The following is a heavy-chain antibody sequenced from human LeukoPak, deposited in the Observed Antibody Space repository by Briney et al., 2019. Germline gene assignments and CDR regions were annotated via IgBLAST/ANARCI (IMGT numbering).Heavy chain of an antibody. J-gene: IGHJ4*02. CDR2: INHSGST. CDR1: GGSFSGYY. V-gene: IGHV4-34*01. CDR3: AVLAAAGTVDY. D-gene: IGHD6-13*01. Sequence: SETLSLTCAVYGGSFSGYYWSWIRQPPGKGLEWIGEINHSGSTNYNPSLKSRVTISVDTSKIQFSLKLSSVTAADTAVYYCAVLAAAGTVDYWGQGTLVTVSS.